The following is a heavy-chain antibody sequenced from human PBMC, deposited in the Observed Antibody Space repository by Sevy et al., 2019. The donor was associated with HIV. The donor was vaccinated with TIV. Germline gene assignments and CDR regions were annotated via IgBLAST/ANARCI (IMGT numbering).Heavy chain of an antibody. V-gene: IGHV3-33*01. CDR1: GFTPSTYG. Sequence: WGSLRLSCAASGFTPSTYGMHWVRQAPGKGLEWVAVIGYDGSNKYYADSVRGRFTISRDNSKNTLFLQMDSLRGEDTAVYYCARDPRMYGDYLLAYFDYWGQGTLVTVSS. J-gene: IGHJ4*02. CDR3: ARDPRMYGDYLLAYFDY. D-gene: IGHD2-8*01. CDR2: IGYDGSNK.